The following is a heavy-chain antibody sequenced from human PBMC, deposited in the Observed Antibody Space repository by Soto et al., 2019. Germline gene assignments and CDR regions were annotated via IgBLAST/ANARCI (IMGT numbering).Heavy chain of an antibody. Sequence: AAVKLSCKDSGYTFTSYGISWVRQAPGQGLEWMGWISAYNGNTNYAQKLQGRVTMTTDTSTSTAYMELRSLRSDDTAVYYCARQLELREPYDYWGKGTLVTVSS. CDR2: ISAYNGNT. D-gene: IGHD1-7*01. V-gene: IGHV1-18*04. CDR1: GYTFTSYG. J-gene: IGHJ4*02. CDR3: ARQLELREPYDY.